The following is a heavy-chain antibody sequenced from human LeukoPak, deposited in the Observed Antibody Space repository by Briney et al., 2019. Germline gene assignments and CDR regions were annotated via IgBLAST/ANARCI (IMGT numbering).Heavy chain of an antibody. J-gene: IGHJ4*02. CDR1: GFTFINAW. CDR3: TTMTIVPTDY. Sequence: GGSLRLSCATSGFTFINAWMSWVRQAPGKGLEWVGRIKSKTDGGTTDYAAVVKGRFIISRDDSENTLYLQMNSLKTEDTAVYYCTTMTIVPTDYWGQGTLVTVSS. V-gene: IGHV3-15*01. D-gene: IGHD2-2*01. CDR2: IKSKTDGGTT.